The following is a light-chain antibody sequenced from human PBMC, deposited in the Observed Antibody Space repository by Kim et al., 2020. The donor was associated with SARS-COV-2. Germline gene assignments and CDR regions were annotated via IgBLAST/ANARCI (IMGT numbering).Light chain of an antibody. Sequence: EIVMTQSPATLSVSHGERATLSCRASQSVTNNLAWYQQRPGQAPRLLIYGASTRATGVPARFSGSGSGTEFTLTISSLQSEDFALYYCQQYNDWPPLTFGGGTKVEI. J-gene: IGKJ4*01. CDR2: GAS. CDR3: QQYNDWPPLT. CDR1: QSVTNN. V-gene: IGKV3-15*01.